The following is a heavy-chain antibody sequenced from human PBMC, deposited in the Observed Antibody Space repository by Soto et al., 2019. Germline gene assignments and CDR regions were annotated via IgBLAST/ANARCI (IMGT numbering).Heavy chain of an antibody. Sequence: QVQLQESGPGLVKPSETLSLTCTVSGGSISSYYWSWIRQPPGKGLEWIGYIYYSGSTNYNPSLRSRVTISVDTSKNQFSLKLSSVTAADTAVYYCATATVVTYYFDYWGPGTLVTVSS. D-gene: IGHD2-21*02. CDR3: ATATVVTYYFDY. CDR2: IYYSGST. CDR1: GGSISSYY. J-gene: IGHJ4*02. V-gene: IGHV4-59*01.